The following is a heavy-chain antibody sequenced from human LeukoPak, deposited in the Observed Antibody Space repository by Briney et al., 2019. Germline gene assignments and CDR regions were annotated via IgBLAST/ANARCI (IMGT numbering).Heavy chain of an antibody. Sequence: GGPLRLSCAASGNYWMHWVRQAPGKGLVWVSHINSDGSWTSYADTVKGRFTISKDNAKNTVYLQMNSLRAEDTAVYYCVSFYETYWGRGTLVTVSS. V-gene: IGHV3-74*01. J-gene: IGHJ4*02. CDR3: VSFYETY. D-gene: IGHD2/OR15-2a*01. CDR1: GNYW. CDR2: INSDGSWT.